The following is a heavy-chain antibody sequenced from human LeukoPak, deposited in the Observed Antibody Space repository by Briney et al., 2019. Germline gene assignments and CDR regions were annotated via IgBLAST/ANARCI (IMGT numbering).Heavy chain of an antibody. D-gene: IGHD2-21*01. CDR2: ISAYNGNT. CDR3: ARGPNILLCGGDCYHAFDI. V-gene: IGHV1-18*01. J-gene: IGHJ3*02. CDR1: GYTFTSYG. Sequence: GASVKVSCKASGYTFTSYGISWVRQAPGQGLEWMGWISAYNGNTNYAQKLQGRVTMTTDTSTSTAYMELRSLRSDDTAVYYCARGPNILLCGGDCYHAFDIWGQGTMVTVSS.